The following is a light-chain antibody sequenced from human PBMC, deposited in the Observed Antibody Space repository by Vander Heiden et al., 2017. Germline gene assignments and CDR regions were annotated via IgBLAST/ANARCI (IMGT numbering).Light chain of an antibody. CDR3: QQFNSYP. Sequence: AIQLTQLPSSLSASVGDRVTITCRASQGISSALAWYQQKPGKAPKLLIYDASSLESEVPSRFSGSGSGTDFTLTISSLQPEDFATYYCQQFNSYPFGGGTKVEIK. J-gene: IGKJ4*01. CDR1: QGISSA. CDR2: DAS. V-gene: IGKV1-13*02.